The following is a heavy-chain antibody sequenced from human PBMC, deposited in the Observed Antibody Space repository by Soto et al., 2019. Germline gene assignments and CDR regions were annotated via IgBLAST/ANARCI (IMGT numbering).Heavy chain of an antibody. J-gene: IGHJ4*02. Sequence: QLQLQESGPGLVKPSETLSLTCTVSGGSISSSSYYWGWIRQPPGKGLEWIGSIYYSGSTYYNPSLQSRVTISVDTSKIQFSLKLSTVTAADTAVYYCARALGDYGDYFDYWGQGTLVTVSS. V-gene: IGHV4-39*01. D-gene: IGHD4-17*01. CDR1: GGSISSSSYY. CDR3: ARALGDYGDYFDY. CDR2: IYYSGST.